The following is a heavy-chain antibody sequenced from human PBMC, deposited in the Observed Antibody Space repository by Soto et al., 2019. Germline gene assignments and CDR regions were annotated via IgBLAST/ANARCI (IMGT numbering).Heavy chain of an antibody. V-gene: IGHV3-53*01. D-gene: IGHD1-1*01. CDR2: IYGGGDA. CDR3: ASRPAFTTPTTLSWPLDF. Sequence: PGGSLRLSCAVSGLSVSSTLVTWVRQAPGKGLEWVSVIYGGGDAHYAASVRGRFTISRDNSHNTLYLQMDALRAEDTALYCCASRPAFTTPTTLSWPLDFWGQGALVTVSS. J-gene: IGHJ4*02. CDR1: GLSVSSTL.